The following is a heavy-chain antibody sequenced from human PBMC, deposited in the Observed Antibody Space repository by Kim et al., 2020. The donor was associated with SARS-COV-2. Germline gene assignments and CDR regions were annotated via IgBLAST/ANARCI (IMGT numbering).Heavy chain of an antibody. CDR3: ARGYIF. J-gene: IGHJ4*02. V-gene: IGHV4-34*01. CDR2: NHSGST. D-gene: IGHD4-4*01. Sequence: NHSGSTNYNASLKSRVTISVDTSKNQFSLKLSSVTAADTAVYYCARGYIFWGQGTLVTVSS.